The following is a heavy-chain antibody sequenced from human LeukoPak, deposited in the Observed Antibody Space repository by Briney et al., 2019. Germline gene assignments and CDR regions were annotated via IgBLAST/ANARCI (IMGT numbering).Heavy chain of an antibody. D-gene: IGHD3-10*01. Sequence: GGSLRLSCAASGFTFSHYYMAWIRQAPGKGLEWISYISTSGSAVYYADSVKGRFTMSRDNAKNSLYLQMNSLRAEDTAVYYCARRAPFYYNSWSPTHDYGMDVWGQGTTVTVSS. V-gene: IGHV3-11*01. J-gene: IGHJ6*02. CDR1: GFTFSHYY. CDR3: ARRAPFYYNSWSPTHDYGMDV. CDR2: ISTSGSAV.